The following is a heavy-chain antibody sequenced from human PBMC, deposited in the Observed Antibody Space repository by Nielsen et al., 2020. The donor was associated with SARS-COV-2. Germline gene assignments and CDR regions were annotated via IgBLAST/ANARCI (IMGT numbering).Heavy chain of an antibody. CDR3: ARDRRDYDESGPPFDY. V-gene: IGHV3-20*04. D-gene: IGHD3-22*01. Sequence: GESLKISCTTSGFTFDDYGMNWVRQVPGKGLEWVSGITWRCSATRYADSVKGRFTVSRHNVDNSLFLQMDGLRAEDTALYYCARDRRDYDESGPPFDYWGQGALVTVSA. CDR2: ITWRCSAT. CDR1: GFTFDDYG. J-gene: IGHJ4*02.